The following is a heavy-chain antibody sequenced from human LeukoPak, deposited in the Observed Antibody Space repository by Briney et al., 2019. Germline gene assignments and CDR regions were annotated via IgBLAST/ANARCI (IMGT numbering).Heavy chain of an antibody. J-gene: IGHJ4*02. Sequence: GRSLRLSCAASGFTFSSYAMHWVRQAPGKGLEWVAAISYDGSNKYYADSVKGRFTISRDNSKNTLYLQMNSLRAEDTAVYYCARVWGDILTGSFDYWGQGTLVTVSS. CDR2: ISYDGSNK. V-gene: IGHV3-30-3*01. CDR3: ARVWGDILTGSFDY. CDR1: GFTFSSYA. D-gene: IGHD3-9*01.